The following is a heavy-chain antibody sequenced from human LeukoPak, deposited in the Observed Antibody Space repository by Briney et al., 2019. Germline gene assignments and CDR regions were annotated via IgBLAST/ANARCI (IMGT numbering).Heavy chain of an antibody. Sequence: GESLKISCKGSGYSFTSYWIGWVRRMPGKGLEWMGIIYPGDSDTRYSPSFQGQVTISADKSISTAYLQWSSLKASDTAMYYCARQSGSQYGWLVGEDYWGQGTLVTVSS. CDR1: GYSFTSYW. V-gene: IGHV5-51*01. J-gene: IGHJ4*02. CDR2: IYPGDSDT. CDR3: ARQSGSQYGWLVGEDY. D-gene: IGHD6-19*01.